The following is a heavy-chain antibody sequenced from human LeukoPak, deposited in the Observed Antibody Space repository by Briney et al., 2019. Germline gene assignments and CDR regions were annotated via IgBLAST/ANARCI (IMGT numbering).Heavy chain of an antibody. CDR3: SRDGEHGYNDIDF. D-gene: IGHD5-24*01. J-gene: IGHJ4*02. CDR1: GFTFSSYA. CDR2: ISEDGSNK. Sequence: GGSLRLSCAASGFTFSSYAMHWVRQAPGRGLESVAVISEDGSNKYYAGSVKGRFTISRDNSENTLYLQMNSLRAEDTALYYCSRDGEHGYNDIDFWGQGTQVTVSS. V-gene: IGHV3-30-3*01.